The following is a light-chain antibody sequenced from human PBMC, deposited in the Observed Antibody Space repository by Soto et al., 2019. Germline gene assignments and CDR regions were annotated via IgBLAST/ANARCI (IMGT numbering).Light chain of an antibody. Sequence: IQMTQSPSSLSASVGDRVTITCQASQDIKNYLIWYEQKPGKAPKLLIYDASTLGTGGSSRFSGSGSETHFTLTISSLQPEDIATYYCQQFDSVPCTFGQGTKLEMK. CDR2: DAS. V-gene: IGKV1-33*01. CDR3: QQFDSVPCT. J-gene: IGKJ2*02. CDR1: QDIKNY.